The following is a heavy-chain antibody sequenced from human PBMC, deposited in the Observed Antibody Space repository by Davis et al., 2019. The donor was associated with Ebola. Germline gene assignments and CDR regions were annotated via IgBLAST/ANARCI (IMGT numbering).Heavy chain of an antibody. D-gene: IGHD3-22*01. CDR2: IYGGGNT. V-gene: IGHV3-53*05. CDR1: GFTVSNNY. CDR3: ARDRYSDGSGYFFEQSH. Sequence: PGGSLRLSCAVSGFTVSNNYMSWVRQAPGKGLEWVAAIYGGGNTYYADSVRGRFTISRDNAKNSLYLQMDSLRSEDTAVYYCARDRYSDGSGYFFEQSHWGQGTLVTVSS. J-gene: IGHJ4*02.